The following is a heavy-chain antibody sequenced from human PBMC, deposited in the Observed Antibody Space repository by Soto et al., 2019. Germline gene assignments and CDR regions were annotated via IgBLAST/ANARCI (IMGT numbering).Heavy chain of an antibody. D-gene: IGHD2-21*02. J-gene: IGHJ6*03. V-gene: IGHV1-8*01. CDR2: MNPNSGNT. CDR1: GCAFNSYD. CDR3: ARGPSGSDNYYMDV. Sequence: GASVKVSCKASGCAFNSYDINWVRQATGQGLEWMGWMNPNSGNTGYAQMFQGRVSMTRNTSISTVYMELSSLRSEDSAVYYCARGPSGSDNYYMDVWGKGTTVTVSS.